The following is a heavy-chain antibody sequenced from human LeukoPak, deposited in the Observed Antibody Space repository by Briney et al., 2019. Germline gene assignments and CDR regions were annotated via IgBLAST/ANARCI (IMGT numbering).Heavy chain of an antibody. D-gene: IGHD3-22*01. CDR2: IKQDGSEK. CDR1: GFTFSSYW. Sequence: GGSLRLSCAASGFTFSSYWMSWVRQAPGKGLEWVANIKQDGSEKYYVDSVKGRFTISRDNAKNSLYLQMNSLRAEDTAVYYCASDNYYDSSGYYAPPFDYWGQGTLVTVSS. J-gene: IGHJ4*02. CDR3: ASDNYYDSSGYYAPPFDY. V-gene: IGHV3-7*01.